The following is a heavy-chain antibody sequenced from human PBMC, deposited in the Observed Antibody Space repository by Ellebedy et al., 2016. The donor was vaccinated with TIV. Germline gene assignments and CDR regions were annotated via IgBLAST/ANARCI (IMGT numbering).Heavy chain of an antibody. J-gene: IGHJ5*02. CDR2: IKQDGSEK. D-gene: IGHD2-15*01. CDR3: ARYSLWDWLDP. V-gene: IGHV3-7*01. CDR1: GFTLSDYW. Sequence: GESLKISCAASGFTLSDYWMSWVRQAPGKGLEWVANIKQDGSEKGYVDSVKGRFTISRDNAKNSLYLQMNSLRAEDTAVYYCARYSLWDWLDPWGQGTLVTVSS.